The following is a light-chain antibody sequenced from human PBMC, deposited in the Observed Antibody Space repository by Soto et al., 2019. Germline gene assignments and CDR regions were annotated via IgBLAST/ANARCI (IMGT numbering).Light chain of an antibody. CDR2: EVS. V-gene: IGLV2-14*01. Sequence: QSALTQPASVSGSPGQSITISCTGTSSDVGGYKYVSWYQQHPGKAPKLMIYEVSNRPSGVSNRFSGSKSGNTASLTISGLQAEDEADYYRSSYTSSSTLPNVFGTGTKLTVL. J-gene: IGLJ1*01. CDR3: SSYTSSSTLPNV. CDR1: SSDVGGYKY.